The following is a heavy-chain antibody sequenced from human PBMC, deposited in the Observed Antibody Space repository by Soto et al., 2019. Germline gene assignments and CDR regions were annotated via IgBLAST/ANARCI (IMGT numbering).Heavy chain of an antibody. CDR1: GGSISSYY. J-gene: IGHJ6*02. V-gene: IGHV4-59*01. CDR3: ARDRLMNYYDKYYYYGMDV. D-gene: IGHD3-22*01. CDR2: IYYNGST. Sequence: QVQLQESGPGLVKPSETLSLTCTVSGGSISSYYWSWIRQPPGKGLEWIGYIYYNGSTNYNPSLKSRVTISVDTSKNQFSLKLSSVTAADTAVYYCARDRLMNYYDKYYYYGMDVWGQGTTVTVSS.